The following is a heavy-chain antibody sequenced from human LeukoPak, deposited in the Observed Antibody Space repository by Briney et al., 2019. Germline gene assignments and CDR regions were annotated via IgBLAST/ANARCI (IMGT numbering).Heavy chain of an antibody. CDR3: ARLISRGYSLRRSLDP. J-gene: IGHJ5*02. Sequence: PSETLSLTCTVSGGSISSYYWSWIRQPPGKGLEWIGYIYYSGSTNYNPSLKSRVTISVDTSKNQFSLKLSSVTAADTAVYYCARLISRGYSLRRSLDPWGQGTLVTVSS. V-gene: IGHV4-59*08. CDR1: GGSISSYY. D-gene: IGHD5-18*01. CDR2: IYYSGST.